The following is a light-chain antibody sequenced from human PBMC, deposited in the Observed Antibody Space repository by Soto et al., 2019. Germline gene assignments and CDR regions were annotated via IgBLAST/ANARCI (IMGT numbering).Light chain of an antibody. CDR1: QSVSSN. CDR2: DAS. CDR3: QQYNTWPLT. J-gene: IGKJ3*01. Sequence: ETVMTQSPATLSVSPGERPTLSCRASQSVSSNLAWYQQKPGQAPRLLIYDASTRATGIPAKFSGSGSGTEFHLTISSLQCEDFAVYYCQQYNTWPLTFGPGTKVDIK. V-gene: IGKV3-15*01.